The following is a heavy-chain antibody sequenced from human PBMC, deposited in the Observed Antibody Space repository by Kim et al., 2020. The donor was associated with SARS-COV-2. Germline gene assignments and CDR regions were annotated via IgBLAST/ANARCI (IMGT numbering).Heavy chain of an antibody. CDR3: ASPAKGAFDI. V-gene: IGHV1-3*01. Sequence: NTKYSQKFQGRVTITRDTSAGTAYMELSSLRSEDTAVYYCASPAKGAFDIWGQGTMVTVSS. J-gene: IGHJ3*02. CDR2: NT.